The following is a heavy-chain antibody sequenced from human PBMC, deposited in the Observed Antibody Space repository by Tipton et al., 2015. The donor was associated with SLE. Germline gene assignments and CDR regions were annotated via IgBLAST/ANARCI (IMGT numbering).Heavy chain of an antibody. CDR3: ARAYSGTYYAFDI. J-gene: IGHJ3*02. V-gene: IGHV3-23*01. Sequence: SLRLSCAASGFTFGSNTMSWVRQAPGKGLEWVSAITDSGGSTSYADPVKGRFTISRDNAKNSLYLQMNSLRAEDTAVYYCARAYSGTYYAFDIWGQGTMVTVSS. D-gene: IGHD1-26*01. CDR1: GFTFGSNT. CDR2: ITDSGGST.